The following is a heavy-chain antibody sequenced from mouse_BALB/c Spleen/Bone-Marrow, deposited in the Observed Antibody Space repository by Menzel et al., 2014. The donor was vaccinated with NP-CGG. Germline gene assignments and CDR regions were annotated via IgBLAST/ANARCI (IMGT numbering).Heavy chain of an antibody. J-gene: IGHJ4*01. CDR3: ASTTALYYYAMDY. CDR1: GFSLTSYG. Sequence: VHLVESGPGLVQPSQSLSITCTVSGFSLTSYGVHWVRQSPGKGLEWLGVIWSGGSTDYNAAFISRLSISKDNSKSQVFFKMNSLQANDTAIYYCASTTALYYYAMDYWGQGTSVTVSS. V-gene: IGHV2-2*02. D-gene: IGHD1-2*01. CDR2: IWSGGST.